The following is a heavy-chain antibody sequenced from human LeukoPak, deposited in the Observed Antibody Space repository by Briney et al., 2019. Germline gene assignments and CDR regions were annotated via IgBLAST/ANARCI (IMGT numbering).Heavy chain of an antibody. Sequence: VSGPTLVNPTQTLTLTCTFSGFSLSTSGVGVGWIRQPPVKALEWLALIYWNDDKRYSPSLKSRLTITKDTSKNQVVLTMTNMNPVDTATYYCAHRRGGSYYFDYWGQGTLVTVSS. CDR3: AHRRGGSYYFDY. CDR1: GFSLSTSGVG. J-gene: IGHJ4*02. CDR2: IYWNDDK. V-gene: IGHV2-5*01. D-gene: IGHD1-26*01.